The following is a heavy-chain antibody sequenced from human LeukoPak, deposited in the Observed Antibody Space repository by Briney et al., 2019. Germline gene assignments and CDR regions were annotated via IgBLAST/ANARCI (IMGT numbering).Heavy chain of an antibody. CDR3: VRVKGTYFDF. CDR1: GFPFSSYS. Sequence: PGGSLRLSCAASGFPFSSYSMNWVRQAPGKGLEWVSYISASGSNIYYLDSVKGRFTVSRDNAMNSLCLQMDRPRAEDTAVYYCVRVKGTYFDFWGQGTLVTVSS. V-gene: IGHV3-48*01. J-gene: IGHJ4*02. D-gene: IGHD1-1*01. CDR2: ISASGSNI.